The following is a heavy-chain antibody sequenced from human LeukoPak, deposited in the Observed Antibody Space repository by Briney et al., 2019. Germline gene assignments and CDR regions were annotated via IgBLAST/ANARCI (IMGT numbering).Heavy chain of an antibody. J-gene: IGHJ3*02. CDR3: AKGKIGVVNVGGYSDAFDI. D-gene: IGHD3-3*01. Sequence: GGSLRLSCAASGFTFSSYGMHWVRQAPGKGLEWVAFIRYDGSNKYYADSVKGRFTISRDNSKNTLYLQMNSLRAEDTAVYYCAKGKIGVVNVGGYSDAFDIWGQGTMVTVSS. CDR2: IRYDGSNK. CDR1: GFTFSSYG. V-gene: IGHV3-30*02.